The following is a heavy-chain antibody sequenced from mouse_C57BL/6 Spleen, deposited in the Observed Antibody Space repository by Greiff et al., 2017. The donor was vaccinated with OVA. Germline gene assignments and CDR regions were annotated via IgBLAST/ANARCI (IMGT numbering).Heavy chain of an antibody. J-gene: IGHJ1*03. V-gene: IGHV1-61*01. CDR2: IYPSDSET. CDR1: GYTFTSYW. CDR3: ARPTMVTGYFDV. Sequence: QVQLQQPGAELVRPGSSVKLSCKASGYTFTSYWMDWVKQRPGQGLEWIGNIYPSDSETHYNQKFKDKATLTVDKSSSTAYMQLSSLTSEDSAVYYCARPTMVTGYFDVWGTGTTVTVSS. D-gene: IGHD2-9*01.